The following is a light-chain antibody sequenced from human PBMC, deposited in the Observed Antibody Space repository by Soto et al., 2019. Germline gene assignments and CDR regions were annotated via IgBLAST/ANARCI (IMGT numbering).Light chain of an antibody. CDR1: QSVNTY. CDR3: QQRSNWPLT. V-gene: IGKV3-11*01. CDR2: DAS. J-gene: IGKJ4*01. Sequence: EILLTQSPATLYLSPGERATLSCRASQSVNTYLAWYQQRPGQAHRLLMYDASNRATGIPARFSGRGSGTDVPLNIDSLQPEDFAIYYCQQRSNWPLTFGVGTKVEIK.